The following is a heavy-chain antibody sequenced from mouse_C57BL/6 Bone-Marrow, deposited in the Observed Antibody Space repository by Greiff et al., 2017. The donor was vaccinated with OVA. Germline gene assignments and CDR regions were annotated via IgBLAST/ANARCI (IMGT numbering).Heavy chain of an antibody. D-gene: IGHD1-1*01. CDR2: IYPRSGNT. CDR3: ARYYYYGSSYDFDY. J-gene: IGHJ2*01. V-gene: IGHV1-81*01. CDR1: GYTFTSYG. Sequence: VQVVESGAELARPGASVKLSCKASGYTFTSYGISWVKQRTGQGLEWIGEIYPRSGNTYYNEKFKGKATLTADKSSSTAYMELRSLTSEDSAVYFCARYYYYGSSYDFDYWGQGTTLTVSS.